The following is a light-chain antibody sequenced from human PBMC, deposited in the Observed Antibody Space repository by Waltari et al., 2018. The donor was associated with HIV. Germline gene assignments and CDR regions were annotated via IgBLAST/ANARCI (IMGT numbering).Light chain of an antibody. CDR1: QSVNSN. J-gene: IGKJ1*01. Sequence: ILMTQSPATLSLSPGERATLPCRASQSVNSNLAWYQQKPGQTTMLLLSGTSTRATDIPARFSGSGSGTEFTLTISSLQSEDFAVYYCHHYTNWREPFGQGTKVEIK. CDR2: GTS. V-gene: IGKV3-15*01. CDR3: HHYTNWREP.